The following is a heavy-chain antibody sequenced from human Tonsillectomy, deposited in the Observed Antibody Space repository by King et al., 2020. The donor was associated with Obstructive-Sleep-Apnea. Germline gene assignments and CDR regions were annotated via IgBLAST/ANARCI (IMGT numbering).Heavy chain of an antibody. J-gene: IGHJ4*02. CDR1: GFMFNSYA. CDR3: ARVASVWGSYRYTAPVDY. CDR2: IGNDENNK. Sequence: VQLVESGGGVVQPGRSLRLSCAASGFMFNSYAMYWVRQSPGKGLEWVAVIGNDENNKHHADSVKGRFTISRDNSKNTLYLQMNSLRVEDTAVYYCARVASVWGSYRYTAPVDYWGQGPLVTVSS. D-gene: IGHD3-16*02. V-gene: IGHV3-30-3*01.